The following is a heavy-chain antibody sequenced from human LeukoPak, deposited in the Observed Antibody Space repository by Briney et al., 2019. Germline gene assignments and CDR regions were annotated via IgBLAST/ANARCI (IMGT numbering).Heavy chain of an antibody. CDR1: GFTFSNAW. D-gene: IGHD6-13*01. CDR2: IKSKTDGGTT. CDR3: TIIEAAGHTDY. J-gene: IGHJ4*02. V-gene: IGHV3-15*01. Sequence: GGSLRLSCAASGFTFSNAWMSWVRQAPGKGLEWVGRIKSKTDGGTTDYAAPVKGRFTISRDDSRNTLYLQMNSLKTEDTAIYYCTIIEAAGHTDYWGQGTLVTVSS.